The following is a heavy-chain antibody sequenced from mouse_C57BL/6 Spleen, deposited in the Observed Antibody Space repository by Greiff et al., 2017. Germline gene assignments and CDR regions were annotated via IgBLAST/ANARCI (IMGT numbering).Heavy chain of an antibody. Sequence: QVQLQQPGAELVRPGSSVKLSCKASGYTFTSYWMHWVKQRPIQGLEWIGNIDPSDSGTHYNQKFKDKATLTVHKSSGTAYMQLRSLTSEDSAVYYCAREDLYCNLDYWGQGTTRTVSS. D-gene: IGHD2-1*01. J-gene: IGHJ2*01. CDR2: IDPSDSGT. V-gene: IGHV1-52*01. CDR1: GYTFTSYW. CDR3: AREDLYCNLDY.